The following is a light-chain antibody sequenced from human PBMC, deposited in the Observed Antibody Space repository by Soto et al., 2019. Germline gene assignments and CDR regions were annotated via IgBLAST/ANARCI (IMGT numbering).Light chain of an antibody. J-gene: IGKJ3*01. V-gene: IGKV3-15*01. Sequence: EIVVTQSPGILSVSPGDRATLSCRASQSVGRNLDWYQQKPGQAPTLLIYAASTRATGRPARFSGSGSGTDFSLTISSLQSEDFEVYYCQEHSKWSLFTFGPGTRVDIK. CDR3: QEHSKWSLFT. CDR2: AAS. CDR1: QSVGRN.